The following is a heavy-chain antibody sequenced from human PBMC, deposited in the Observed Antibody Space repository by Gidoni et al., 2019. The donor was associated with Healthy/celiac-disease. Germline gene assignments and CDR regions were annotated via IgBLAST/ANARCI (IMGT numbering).Heavy chain of an antibody. CDR3: ARSHSSLLSDNWFDP. D-gene: IGHD6-13*01. V-gene: IGHV4-31*01. CDR1: GGPISSGGYY. Sequence: QVQLQESGPGLVKPSQTLSLTSPVSGGPISSGGYYWSWIRQHPGKGLEWIGYIYYSGSTYYNPSLKSLVTIPVDTSKNQFSLKLSSVTAADTAVYYCARSHSSLLSDNWFDPWGQGTLVTVSS. J-gene: IGHJ5*02. CDR2: IYYSGST.